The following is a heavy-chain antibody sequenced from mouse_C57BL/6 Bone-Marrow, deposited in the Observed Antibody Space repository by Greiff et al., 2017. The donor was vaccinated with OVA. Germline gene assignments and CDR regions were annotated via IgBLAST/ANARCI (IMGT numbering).Heavy chain of an antibody. CDR2: IYPGNSDT. CDR3: TRGHIYYAKWGVAY. J-gene: IGHJ3*01. D-gene: IGHD2-1*01. V-gene: IGHV1-5*01. Sequence: EVQLQQSGTVLARPGASVKMSCKTSGYTFTSYWMHWVKQRPGQGLEWIGAIYPGNSDTSYTQKFKGKAKLTAVTSASTAYMELSSLTNEDSAVYYCTRGHIYYAKWGVAYWGQGTLVTVSA. CDR1: GYTFTSYW.